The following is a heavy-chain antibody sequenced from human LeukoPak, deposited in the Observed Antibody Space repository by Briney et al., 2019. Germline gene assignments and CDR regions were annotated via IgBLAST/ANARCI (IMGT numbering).Heavy chain of an antibody. CDR2: IIPILGIA. J-gene: IGHJ4*02. CDR3: ARDQIAAAARDFDY. V-gene: IGHV1-69*04. D-gene: IGHD6-13*01. Sequence: ASVKVSCKASGGTFSSYAISWVRPAPGQGLEWMGRIIPILGIANYGQKFQGRVTITTDKSTSTAYMELSSLRSEDTAVYYCARDQIAAAARDFDYWGQGTLVTVSS. CDR1: GGTFSSYA.